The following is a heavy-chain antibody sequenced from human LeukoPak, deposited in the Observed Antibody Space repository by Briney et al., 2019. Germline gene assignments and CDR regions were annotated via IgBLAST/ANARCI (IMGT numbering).Heavy chain of an antibody. V-gene: IGHV4-39*01. D-gene: IGHD1-26*01. CDR1: GGSISSSSYY. CDR2: IYYSGST. J-gene: IGHJ3*02. Sequence: SETLSLTCTVSGGSISSSSYYWGWIRHPPGKGLEWIVSIYYSGSTYYNPSLKSRVTISVDTAKNQFSRKLSSVTAADTAVYYCARHGSGGRAFDIWGQGTMVTVSS. CDR3: ARHGSGGRAFDI.